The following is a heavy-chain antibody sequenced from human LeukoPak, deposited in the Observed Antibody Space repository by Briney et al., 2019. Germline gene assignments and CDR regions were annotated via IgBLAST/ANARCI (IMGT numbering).Heavy chain of an antibody. CDR1: GFTFSSYA. J-gene: IGHJ4*02. Sequence: PGGSLRLSCAASGFTFSSYAMSWVRQAPGKGLEWVSPISGSGGSTYYADSVKGRFTISRANSKNTLYLQMNSLRAEDTAVYYWAKGRGIAARQSLDYWGQGTLVTVSP. CDR2: ISGSGGST. D-gene: IGHD6-6*01. V-gene: IGHV3-23*01. CDR3: AKGRGIAARQSLDY.